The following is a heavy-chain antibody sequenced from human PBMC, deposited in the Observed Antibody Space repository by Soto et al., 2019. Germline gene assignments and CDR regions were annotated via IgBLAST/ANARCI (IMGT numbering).Heavy chain of an antibody. V-gene: IGHV4-59*01. CDR1: GASIRNFY. D-gene: IGHD6-19*01. CDR3: AQTTGWPGFDY. J-gene: IGHJ4*02. Sequence: QVHLQESGPGLVKPSETMSLTCTASGASIRNFYWNWVRQFPGKGLEWIGHIYNGERTNYNPSPKSRVTISVDTSKNRFSLKLSSVTVADTAVYYCAQTTGWPGFDYWGQGTLVAVSS. CDR2: IYNGERT.